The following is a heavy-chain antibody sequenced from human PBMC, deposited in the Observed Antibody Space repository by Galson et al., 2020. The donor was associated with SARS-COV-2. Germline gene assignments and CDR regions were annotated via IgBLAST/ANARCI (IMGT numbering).Heavy chain of an antibody. V-gene: IGHV3-33*01. CDR3: TGFSY. J-gene: IGHJ4*02. CDR1: GFTFRNYN. CDR2: IYYDGVRR. Sequence: GGSLRLSCTASGFTFRNYNIHWVRQAPGKSLEWVALIYYDGVRRYYADSVKGRFTISRDNSKNTLYLQMDRLRAEDTAVYYCTGFSYWGQGTLVSVSS.